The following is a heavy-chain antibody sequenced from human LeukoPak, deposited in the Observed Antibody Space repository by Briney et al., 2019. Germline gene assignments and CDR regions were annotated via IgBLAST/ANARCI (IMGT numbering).Heavy chain of an antibody. V-gene: IGHV4-34*01. CDR3: ARGKNVWGSYRYIRWFDP. CDR2: INHSGST. D-gene: IGHD3-16*02. CDR1: GESFSGYY. J-gene: IGHJ5*02. Sequence: SETLSLTCAVYGESFSGYYWSWIRQPPGKGLEWIGEINHSGSTNYNPSLKSRVTISVDTSKNQFSLKLSAVTAADTAVYYCARGKNVWGSYRYIRWFDPWGQGTLVTVSS.